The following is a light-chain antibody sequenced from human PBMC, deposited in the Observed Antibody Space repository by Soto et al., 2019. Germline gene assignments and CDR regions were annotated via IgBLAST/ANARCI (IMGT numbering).Light chain of an antibody. CDR2: AAS. J-gene: IGKJ3*01. V-gene: IGKV1-39*01. CDR3: QQSYSTPFT. CDR1: QSISSY. Sequence: DIQMTQSPSSLSASVGDRVTITCRASQSISSYLNWYQQKPGKAPKLLIYAASSLQSGVPSRFSGSGSGTDFTLTISSPQPEDFATYYYQQSYSTPFTFGPGTKVDIK.